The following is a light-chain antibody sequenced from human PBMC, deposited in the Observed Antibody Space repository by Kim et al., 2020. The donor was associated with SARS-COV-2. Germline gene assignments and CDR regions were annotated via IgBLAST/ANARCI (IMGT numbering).Light chain of an antibody. CDR1: SSDVGGYDY. CDR3: NSYTSKTTPVV. V-gene: IGLV2-14*03. CDR2: DVS. Sequence: SVTISGTGTSSDVGGYDYVSWYQQHPSKAPELVIYDVSIRPSGVSNRFSGSKSGNTASLTISGVHAEDEADYYCNSYTSKTTPVVFGGGTQLTVL. J-gene: IGLJ2*01.